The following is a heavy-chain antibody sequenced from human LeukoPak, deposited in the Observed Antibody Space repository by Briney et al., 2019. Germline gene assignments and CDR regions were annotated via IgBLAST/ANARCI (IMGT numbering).Heavy chain of an antibody. V-gene: IGHV3-21*01. CDR3: ATSRSPAVDYGMDV. CDR1: GFTFSSYS. J-gene: IGHJ6*02. CDR2: ISSSSSYI. Sequence: PGGSLRLSCAPSGFTFSSYSMNWVRQAPGKGLEWVSSISSSSSYIYYADSVKGRFTISRENAKNSLYLQMNSLRAEDTAVYYCATSRSPAVDYGMDVWGQGTTVTVSS.